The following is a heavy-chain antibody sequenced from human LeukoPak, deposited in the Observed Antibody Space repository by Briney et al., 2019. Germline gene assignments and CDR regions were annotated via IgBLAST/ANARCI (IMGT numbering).Heavy chain of an antibody. D-gene: IGHD6-13*01. CDR3: AREGYSSSWYDY. CDR2: INADNGDT. Sequence: ASVKVSCKASGYTFTSNVIHWVRRAPGQRLEWMGWINADNGDTKYSQKFQGRVTIARDTSASTAYMELSSLRFEDTAVYYCAREGYSSSWYDYWGQGTLVTVSS. V-gene: IGHV1-3*01. J-gene: IGHJ4*02. CDR1: GYTFTSNV.